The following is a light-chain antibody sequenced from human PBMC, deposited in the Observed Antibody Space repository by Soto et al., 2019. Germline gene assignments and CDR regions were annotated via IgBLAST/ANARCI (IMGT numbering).Light chain of an antibody. CDR3: RSYTSISTYV. J-gene: IGLJ1*01. CDR1: ISNVGGYNY. CDR2: EVS. Sequence: QSFLTQPASVSGSPGQSITISCTGTISNVGGYNYVSWYQHHPGKAPRLMIYEVSNRPSGVSDRFSGSKSGNTASLTISGLLAEDEADYYCRSYTSISTYVFGTGTKVTVL. V-gene: IGLV2-14*01.